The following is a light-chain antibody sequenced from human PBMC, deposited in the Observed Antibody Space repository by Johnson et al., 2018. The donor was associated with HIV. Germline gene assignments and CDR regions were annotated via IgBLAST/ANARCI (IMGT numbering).Light chain of an antibody. CDR2: DNN. V-gene: IGLV1-51*01. Sequence: QSVLTQPPSVSAAPGQKVTISCSGSSSNIGNNYVSWYQQLPGTAPKLLIYDNNKRPSGIPDRFSGSKSGTSATLGITGLQTGDEADYYSGTWDSSLSYVFGTGTKVTVL. CDR3: GTWDSSLSYV. J-gene: IGLJ1*01. CDR1: SSNIGNNY.